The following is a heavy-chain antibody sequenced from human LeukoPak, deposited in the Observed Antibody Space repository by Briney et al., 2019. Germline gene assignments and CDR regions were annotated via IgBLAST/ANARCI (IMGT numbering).Heavy chain of an antibody. CDR3: AREIDYDGTAYVY. CDR2: IYYSGSS. V-gene: IGHV4-59*04. D-gene: IGHD3-22*01. Sequence: PSETLSLTCTVSGGSISTYYWSWIRQPPGKGLEWIGSIYYSGSSYSNPSLQSRVTMSIDTAKNQFSLKLSSVTAADTAVYYCAREIDYDGTAYVYWGRGTLVTVSS. J-gene: IGHJ4*02. CDR1: GGSISTYY.